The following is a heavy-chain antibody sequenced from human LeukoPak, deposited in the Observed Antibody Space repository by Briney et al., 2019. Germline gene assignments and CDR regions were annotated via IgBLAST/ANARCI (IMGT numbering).Heavy chain of an antibody. CDR3: AKHRFGKPPFDY. CDR1: DDSISTYY. CDR2: VYSTGHT. J-gene: IGHJ4*01. Sequence: SETLSLTCSVSDDSISTYYWSWLRQPQGKGPEWMGFVYSTGHTNYNPSLKSRVTMSLDTSKKQVSLELNSVTAADTAVYYCAKHRFGKPPFDYGGKGSLVTVAS. V-gene: IGHV4-59*08. D-gene: IGHD3-16*01.